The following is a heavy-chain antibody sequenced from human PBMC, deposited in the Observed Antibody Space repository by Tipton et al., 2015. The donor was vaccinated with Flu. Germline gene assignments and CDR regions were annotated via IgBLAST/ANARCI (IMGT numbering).Heavy chain of an antibody. Sequence: TLSLTSTVSGGSFSSYYWSWIRQPPGKRLEWIGRIYTTGSTNYNPSLRSRVTISGDTSKNQFSLQLNSVTAEDTAVYYCARSPSYSGSGIYPYYFDDWGQGTLVTVSS. J-gene: IGHJ4*02. CDR2: IYTTGST. CDR3: ARSPSYSGSGIYPYYFDD. CDR1: GGSFSSYY. D-gene: IGHD3-10*01. V-gene: IGHV4-4*08.